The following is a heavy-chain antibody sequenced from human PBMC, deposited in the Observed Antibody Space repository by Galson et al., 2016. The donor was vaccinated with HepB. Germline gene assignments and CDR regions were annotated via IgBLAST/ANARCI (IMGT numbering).Heavy chain of an antibody. J-gene: IGHJ4*02. Sequence: QSGAEVKKPGESLEISCQASGYSFSTYLRGYWIGWVRQMPGKGLEWMAILYTADSDIRYSPSFQGQVTISSDNSLNTAYLRWSSLKASDTAMYYCVRAPNSGMFIGYVRSPFAYWGQGTLVTVSS. D-gene: IGHD3-10*01. V-gene: IGHV5-51*01. CDR1: GYSFSTYLRGYW. CDR3: VRAPNSGMFIGYVRSPFAY. CDR2: LYTADSDI.